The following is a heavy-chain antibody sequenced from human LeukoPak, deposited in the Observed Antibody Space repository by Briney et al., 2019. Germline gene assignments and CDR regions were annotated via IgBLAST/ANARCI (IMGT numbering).Heavy chain of an antibody. CDR1: GGTFSTYN. V-gene: IGHV1-18*01. D-gene: IGHD2-2*01. Sequence: HWASVKVSCKASGGTFSTYNINWVRQAPGQGLEWMGWISAYNGNTNYAQKLQGRVTMTTDTSTSTAYMELRSLRSDDTAVYYCARDPVVPAATFTFDYWGQGTLVTVSS. CDR3: ARDPVVPAATFTFDY. CDR2: ISAYNGNT. J-gene: IGHJ4*02.